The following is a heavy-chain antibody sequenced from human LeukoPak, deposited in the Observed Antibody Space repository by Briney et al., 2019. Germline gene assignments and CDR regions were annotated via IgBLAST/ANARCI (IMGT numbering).Heavy chain of an antibody. CDR1: GFTFGAYA. V-gene: IGHV3-49*04. D-gene: IGHD6-19*01. Sequence: GGSLRLSCTASGFTFGAYAMSWVRQAPGKGLEWVGFIRSKAYGGTTEYAASVKGRFTISRDDSKSIAYLQMNSLKTEDTAVYYCTINGLSSGWYDPYYFDYWGQGTLVTVSS. J-gene: IGHJ4*02. CDR2: IRSKAYGGTT. CDR3: TINGLSSGWYDPYYFDY.